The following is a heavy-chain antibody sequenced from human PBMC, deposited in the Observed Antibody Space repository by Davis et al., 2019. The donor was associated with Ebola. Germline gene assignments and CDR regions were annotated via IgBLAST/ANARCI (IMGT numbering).Heavy chain of an antibody. J-gene: IGHJ4*02. D-gene: IGHD1-26*01. CDR1: GGSFSGYY. Sequence: MPSETLSLTCAVYGGSFSGYYWSWIRQPPGKGLEWIGEIYHSGSTNYNPSLKSRVTISVDTSKNQFSLKLSSVTAADTAVYYCARNGVGATLFDYWGQGTLVTVSS. CDR2: IYHSGST. V-gene: IGHV4-34*01. CDR3: ARNGVGATLFDY.